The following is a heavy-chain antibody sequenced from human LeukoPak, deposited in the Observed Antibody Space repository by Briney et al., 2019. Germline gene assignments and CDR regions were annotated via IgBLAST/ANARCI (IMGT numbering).Heavy chain of an antibody. CDR2: ISYDGSNK. Sequence: QTGGSLRLSCAASGFTFSSYGMHWVRQAPGKGLEWVAVISYDGSNKYYADSVKGRFTISRDNSKNTLYLQMNSLRAEDTAVYYCAKDLTNYYDFWSGYGGLDYWGQGTLVTVSS. CDR1: GFTFSSYG. V-gene: IGHV3-30*18. D-gene: IGHD3-3*01. J-gene: IGHJ4*02. CDR3: AKDLTNYYDFWSGYGGLDY.